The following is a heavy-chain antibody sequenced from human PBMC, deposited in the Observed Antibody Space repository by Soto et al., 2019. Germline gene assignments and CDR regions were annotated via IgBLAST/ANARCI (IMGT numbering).Heavy chain of an antibody. CDR1: GFTVSSSY. Sequence: EVQLVESGGGLVQPGGSLGLSCAASGFTVSSSYMGWVRQAPGKGLEWVSSIYSGGNTYYADSVRGRFTISTDNSKDTLYLQMNSLRVDDTAMYDCARHVGFYWYFDLWGRGTLVTVSS. CDR3: ARHVGFYWYFDL. J-gene: IGHJ2*01. CDR2: IYSGGNT. V-gene: IGHV3-66*04. D-gene: IGHD1-26*01.